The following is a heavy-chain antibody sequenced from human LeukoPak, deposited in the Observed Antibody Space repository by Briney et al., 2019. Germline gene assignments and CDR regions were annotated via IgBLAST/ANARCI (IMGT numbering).Heavy chain of an antibody. V-gene: IGHV4-39*07. CDR1: GGSISSSSYY. J-gene: IGHJ3*02. D-gene: IGHD6-6*01. CDR2: IYYSGST. CDR3: ASSSSSSANDAFDI. Sequence: PSETLSLTCTVSGGSISSSSYYWGWIRQPPGKGLEWIGSIYYSGSTYYNPSLKSRVTISVDTSKNQFSLKLSSVTAADTAVYYCASSSSSSANDAFDIWGQGTMVTVSS.